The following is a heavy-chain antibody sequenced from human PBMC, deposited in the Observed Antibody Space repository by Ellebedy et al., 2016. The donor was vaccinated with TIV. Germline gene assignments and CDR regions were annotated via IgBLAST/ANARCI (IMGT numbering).Heavy chain of an antibody. CDR2: ISYDGSNK. J-gene: IGHJ6*02. CDR1: GFTFSSYA. V-gene: IGHV3-30-3*01. Sequence: GESLKISCAASGFTFSSYAMHWVRQAPGKGLEWVAVISYDGSNKFYADSVQGRFTISRDYAKNSLYLQMNSLRAEDMAVYYCARDLGYYYYGMDVWGQGTTVTVSS. CDR3: ARDLGYYYYGMDV.